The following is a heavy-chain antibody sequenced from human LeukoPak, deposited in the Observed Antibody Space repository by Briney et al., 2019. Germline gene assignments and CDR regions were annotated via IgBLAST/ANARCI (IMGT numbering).Heavy chain of an antibody. CDR2: IYYSGST. CDR3: ARPYSSGWRGAFDI. CDR1: GGSISTYY. V-gene: IGHV4-59*08. Sequence: SETLSLTCTDSGGSISTYYWSWIRQPPGKGLEWIGNIYYSGSTNYNPSLKSRVTISVDTSKNQFSLKLSSVTAADTAIYYCARPYSSGWRGAFDIWGQETMVTVSS. J-gene: IGHJ3*02. D-gene: IGHD6-19*01.